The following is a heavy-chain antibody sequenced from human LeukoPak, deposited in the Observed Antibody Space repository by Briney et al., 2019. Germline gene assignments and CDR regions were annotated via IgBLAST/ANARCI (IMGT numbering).Heavy chain of an antibody. Sequence: GASVKVSCKASGYTFTSYDINWVRRATGQGLEWMGWMNPNSGNTGYAQKFQGRVTITRNTSISTASMELSSLRSEDTAVYYCARGPRGYDSYYMDVWGKGTTVTVSS. CDR2: MNPNSGNT. V-gene: IGHV1-8*02. CDR3: ARGPRGYDSYYMDV. CDR1: GYTFTSYD. D-gene: IGHD5-12*01. J-gene: IGHJ6*03.